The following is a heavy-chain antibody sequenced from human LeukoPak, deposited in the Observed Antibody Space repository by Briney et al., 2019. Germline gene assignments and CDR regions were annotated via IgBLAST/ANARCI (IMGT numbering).Heavy chain of an antibody. D-gene: IGHD6-19*01. V-gene: IGHV5-51*01. J-gene: IGHJ4*02. CDR2: NYPGDSDT. Sequence: GESLKISGLGSGYSFSTYWIAWVGPMPAKGMEWMGINYPGDSDTRYSPSFQGQVTISADKSISTAYLQWSSLRASDTAMYYCARLLEGVAGTWGYWGEETRVSVS. CDR1: GYSFSTYW. CDR3: ARLLEGVAGTWGY.